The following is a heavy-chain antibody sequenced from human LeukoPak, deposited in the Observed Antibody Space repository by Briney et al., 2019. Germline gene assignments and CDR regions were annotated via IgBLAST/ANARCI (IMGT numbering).Heavy chain of an antibody. V-gene: IGHV3-21*01. CDR3: ARDRGYEWELLAY. CDR1: GFTFSSYS. CDR2: ISSSSGYI. Sequence: GGSLRLSCAASGFTFSSYSMNWVRQAPGKGLEWVSSISSSSGYIYYADSVKGRFTISRDNAKNSLYLQINSLRAEDTAVYYCARDRGYEWELLAYWGQGTLVTVSS. J-gene: IGHJ4*02. D-gene: IGHD1-26*01.